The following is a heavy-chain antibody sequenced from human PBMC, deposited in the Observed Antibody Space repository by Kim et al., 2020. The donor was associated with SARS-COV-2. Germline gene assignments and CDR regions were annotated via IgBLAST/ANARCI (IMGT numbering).Heavy chain of an antibody. V-gene: IGHV3-64*01. J-gene: IGHJ6*02. Sequence: GGSLRLSCAASGFTFSSYAMHWVRQAPGKGLEYVSAISSNGGSTYYANSVKGRFTISRDNSKNTLYLQMGSLRAEDMAVYYCAREIVPGIPLRYFDWSGWEFYGMDVWGQGTTVTVSS. CDR2: ISSNGGST. D-gene: IGHD3-9*01. CDR3: AREIVPGIPLRYFDWSGWEFYGMDV. CDR1: GFTFSSYA.